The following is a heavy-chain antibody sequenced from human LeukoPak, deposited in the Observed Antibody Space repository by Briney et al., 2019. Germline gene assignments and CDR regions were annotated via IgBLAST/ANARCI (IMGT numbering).Heavy chain of an antibody. D-gene: IGHD3-22*01. V-gene: IGHV3-11*04. Sequence: PGGSLRLSCAASGFTFSDYYMSWIRQAPGKGLEWVSYISSSGSTIYYADSVKGRFTISRDNAKNSLYLQMNSLRAEDTAVYYCAGVAGQRITMNIVVVPNWFDPWGQGTLVTVSS. J-gene: IGHJ5*02. CDR1: GFTFSDYY. CDR3: AGVAGQRITMNIVVVPNWFDP. CDR2: ISSSGSTI.